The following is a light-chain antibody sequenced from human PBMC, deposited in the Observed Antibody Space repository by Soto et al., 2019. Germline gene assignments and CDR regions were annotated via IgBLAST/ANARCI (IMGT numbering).Light chain of an antibody. J-gene: IGKJ1*01. CDR1: QGVSSSY. CDR3: QQYGRSWT. V-gene: IGKV3-20*01. CDR2: GST. Sequence: EIAKTQGPTMLTQSPGARSSLSCRASQGVSSSYLAWYQKTPGQAPRLLFYGSTSRATGIPDRFSGSGSGTDFTLTISRVEPEDFAVYYCQQYGRSWTFGQGTKVDIK.